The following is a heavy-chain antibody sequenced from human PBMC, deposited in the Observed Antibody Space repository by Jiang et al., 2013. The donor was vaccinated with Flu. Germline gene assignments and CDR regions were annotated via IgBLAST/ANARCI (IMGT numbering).Heavy chain of an antibody. Sequence: GLVKPSETLSLTCTVSGDSISSGSHYWGWIRQPPGKGLEWVGSIYYNGITYYNPSLKSRVAISIDTSTNEFSLKLTSVTAADTAVYYCTRHDQSRVGAENWFGPWGPGNPGHR. CDR2: IYYNGIT. J-gene: IGHJ5*02. CDR1: GDSISSGSHY. D-gene: IGHD1-26*01. V-gene: IGHV4-39*01. CDR3: TRHDQSRVGAENWFGP.